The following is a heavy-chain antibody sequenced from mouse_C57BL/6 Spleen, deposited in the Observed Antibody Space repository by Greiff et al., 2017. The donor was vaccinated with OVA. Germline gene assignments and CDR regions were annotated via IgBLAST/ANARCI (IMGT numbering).Heavy chain of an antibody. D-gene: IGHD3-1*01. V-gene: IGHV1-15*01. CDR1: GYTFTDYE. Sequence: LVESGAELVRPGASVTLSCKASGYTFTDYEMHWVKQTPVHGLEWIGAIDPETGGTAYNQKFKGKAILTADKSSSTAYMELRSLTSEDSAVYYCTRSGYPYYFDYWGQGTTLTVSS. CDR2: IDPETGGT. J-gene: IGHJ2*01. CDR3: TRSGYPYYFDY.